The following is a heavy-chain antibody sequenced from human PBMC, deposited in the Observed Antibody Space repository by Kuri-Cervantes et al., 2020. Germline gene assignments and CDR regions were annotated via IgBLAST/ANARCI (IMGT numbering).Heavy chain of an antibody. CDR3: ARPHRSIGKYSYGSYYFDY. V-gene: IGHV3-7*01. Sequence: GESLKISCAASGFTFSSYWMGWVRQAPGKGLEWVANIKQDGSEKYYVDSVKGRFTISRDNAKNSLYLQMNSLRAEDTAVYYCARPHRSIGKYSYGSYYFDYWGQGTLVTVSS. J-gene: IGHJ4*02. D-gene: IGHD5-18*01. CDR2: IKQDGSEK. CDR1: GFTFSSYW.